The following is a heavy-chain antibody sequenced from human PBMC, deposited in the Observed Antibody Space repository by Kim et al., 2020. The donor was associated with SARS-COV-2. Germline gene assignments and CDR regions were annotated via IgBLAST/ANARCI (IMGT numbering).Heavy chain of an antibody. J-gene: IGHJ4*02. V-gene: IGHV3-11*01. Sequence: AGSVEGRVTISRDNPRSSLYLHMNSLRADDTAVYFCARDHKYTTSSSFDFWGQGTLVSVSS. D-gene: IGHD6-6*01. CDR3: ARDHKYTTSSSFDF.